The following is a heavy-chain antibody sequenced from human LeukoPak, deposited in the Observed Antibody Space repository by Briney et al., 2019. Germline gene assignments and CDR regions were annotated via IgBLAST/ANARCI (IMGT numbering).Heavy chain of an antibody. CDR2: IRSKTEGGTT. CDR1: GFTLSNAW. V-gene: IGHV3-15*01. J-gene: IGHJ4*02. Sequence: GGSLRLSCAASGFTLSNAWMSWVRQAPGKGLEWVGRIRSKTEGGTTEYAAPVKGRFTISRDDTKNTLYLQMYSLKTEDTAVYYCTKYYYDSSGFYYHYDHWGQGTLVTVSS. D-gene: IGHD3-22*01. CDR3: TKYYYDSSGFYYHYDH.